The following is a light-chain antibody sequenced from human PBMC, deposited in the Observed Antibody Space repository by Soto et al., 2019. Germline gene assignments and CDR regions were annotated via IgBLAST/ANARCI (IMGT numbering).Light chain of an antibody. Sequence: LTQAASVSGSPGQSITISCTGTSSDVGAYDYVTWYQQHPGKAPKVMIYKVSNRPSGVSNRFSGSKSGNTASLTISGLQAEDEADYYCSSYTTGSLVVFGGGTKLTVL. CDR1: SSDVGAYDY. V-gene: IGLV2-14*01. CDR2: KVS. J-gene: IGLJ2*01. CDR3: SSYTTGSLVV.